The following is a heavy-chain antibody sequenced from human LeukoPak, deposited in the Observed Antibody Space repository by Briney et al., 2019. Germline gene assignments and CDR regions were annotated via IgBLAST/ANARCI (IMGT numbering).Heavy chain of an antibody. Sequence: GGSLRLSCAASGFTFSSYWMHWVRQAPGKGLVWVSRINSDGSSTSYADSVKGRFTISRDNAKNTLFLHMTSLRAEDTAVYYCARDEVGAPPIDYWGQGALVTVSS. D-gene: IGHD1-26*01. CDR3: ARDEVGAPPIDY. V-gene: IGHV3-74*01. J-gene: IGHJ4*02. CDR1: GFTFSSYW. CDR2: INSDGSST.